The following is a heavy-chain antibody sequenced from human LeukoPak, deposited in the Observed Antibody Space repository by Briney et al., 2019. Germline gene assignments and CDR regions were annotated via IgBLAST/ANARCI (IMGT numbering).Heavy chain of an antibody. D-gene: IGHD2-21*02. V-gene: IGHV4-34*01. J-gene: IGHJ6*04. CDR3: ARGARRGDDTRPHYYYHYGMDV. CDR2: INHSGST. Sequence: SETLSLTCAVYGGFFSGYYWSWIRQPPGKGLEWIGEINHSGSTNYNPSLKSRVPISVDTSKNQFSLKLSSVTAADTAVYYCARGARRGDDTRPHYYYHYGMDVWGKGTTVTVSS. CDR1: GGFFSGYY.